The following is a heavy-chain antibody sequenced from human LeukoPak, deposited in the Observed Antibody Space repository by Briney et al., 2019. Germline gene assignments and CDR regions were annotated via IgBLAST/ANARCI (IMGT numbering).Heavy chain of an antibody. D-gene: IGHD3-10*01. CDR3: AKESMVRGVIDP. CDR1: GFTFSSHA. V-gene: IGHV3-23*01. Sequence: GGSLRLSCAASGFTFSSHAMSWVRQALGKGLKWVSGINDSGDYTYYTDSVKGRFTISRDNSKNTVYLQMNSLRADDTAVYYCAKESMVRGVIDPWGQGTLVTVSS. J-gene: IGHJ5*02. CDR2: INDSGDYT.